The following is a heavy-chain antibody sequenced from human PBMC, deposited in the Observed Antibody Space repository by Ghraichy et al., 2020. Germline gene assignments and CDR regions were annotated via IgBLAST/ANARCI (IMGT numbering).Heavy chain of an antibody. D-gene: IGHD3-3*02. Sequence: SETLSLTCAVSGGSISSGGYSWSWIRQPPGRGLEWIGYIDHSGSTFYNPSLKSRVTISEDRSKNQFSLNLSSVTAADTAVYYCSAFLETIHWFDPRGQGTLVTVSS. J-gene: IGHJ5*02. V-gene: IGHV4-30-2*01. CDR1: GGSISSGGYS. CDR3: SAFLETIHWFDP. CDR2: IDHSGST.